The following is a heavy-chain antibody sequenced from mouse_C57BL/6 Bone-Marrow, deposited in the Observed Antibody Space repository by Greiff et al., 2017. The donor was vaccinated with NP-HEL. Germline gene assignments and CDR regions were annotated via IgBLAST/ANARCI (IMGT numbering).Heavy chain of an antibody. J-gene: IGHJ4*01. V-gene: IGHV5-6*01. CDR2: ISSGGSYT. CDR3: ASPGLERYAMDY. Sequence: EVQGVESGGDLVKPGGSLKLSCAASGFTFSSYGMSWVRQTPDKRLEWVATISSGGSYTYYPDSVKGRFTSSRDNAKNTLYLQMSSLKSEDKARDYCASPGLERYAMDYWGQGTSVTVSS. CDR1: GFTFSSYG. D-gene: IGHD4-1*01.